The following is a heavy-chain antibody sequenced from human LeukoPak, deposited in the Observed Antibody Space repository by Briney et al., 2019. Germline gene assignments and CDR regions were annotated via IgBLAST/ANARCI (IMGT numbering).Heavy chain of an antibody. CDR1: GGSISNGGYY. V-gene: IGHV4-30-2*01. D-gene: IGHD2/OR15-2a*01. CDR2: IHHSGST. J-gene: IGHJ4*02. CDR3: AGGGQYYNTDY. Sequence: PSQTLSLTCTVSGGSISNGGYYWSWIRQPPGRGLEWIGYIHHSGSTYYKSSLKSRVTISIERSKNQFSLKLSSVTVADTAVYYCAGGGQYYNTDYWGQGTLVTVSS.